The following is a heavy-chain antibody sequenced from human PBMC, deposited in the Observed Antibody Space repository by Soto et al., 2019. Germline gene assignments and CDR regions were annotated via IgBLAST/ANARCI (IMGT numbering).Heavy chain of an antibody. CDR3: AKGLRDSSSVDY. CDR1: GFTFSSYA. D-gene: IGHD6-6*01. V-gene: IGHV3-23*01. CDR2: ISGSGGST. J-gene: IGHJ4*02. Sequence: EVQLLESGGGLVQPGGSLRLSCAASGFTFSSYAMSWVRQAPGKGLEWVSAISGSGGSTYYADSVKGRFTISRDNSKNTLYLQMNSVRAEDTAVYYCAKGLRDSSSVDYWGQGTLVTVSS.